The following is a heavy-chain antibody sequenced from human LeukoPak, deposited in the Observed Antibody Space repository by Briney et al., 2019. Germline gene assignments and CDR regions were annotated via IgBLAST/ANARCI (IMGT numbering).Heavy chain of an antibody. CDR2: ISSSSSYI. CDR3: ARDCSSSMSYYYYMDV. J-gene: IGHJ6*03. V-gene: IGHV3-21*01. Sequence: GGSLRLSCAAAGFTFSSYSMNWVRQAPGKGLEWVSSISSSSSYIYYADSMKGRFTISRDNAKNSLYLQMNSLRAEDTAVYYCARDCSSSMSYYYYMDVWGKGTTVTVSS. D-gene: IGHD6-6*01. CDR1: GFTFSSYS.